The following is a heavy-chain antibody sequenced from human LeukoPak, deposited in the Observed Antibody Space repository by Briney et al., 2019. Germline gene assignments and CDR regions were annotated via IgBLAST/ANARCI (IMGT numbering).Heavy chain of an antibody. V-gene: IGHV3-21*01. CDR1: GFTFSSYS. CDR2: ISSSSSYI. D-gene: IGHD1-1*01. J-gene: IGHJ3*02. Sequence: GGSLRLSCAASGFTFSSYSMNWVRQAPGKGLEWVSSISSSSSYIYYADSVKGRFTISRDNPKNSLYLQMNSLRAEDTAVYYCARELELGTNAFDIWGQGTMITVSS. CDR3: ARELELGTNAFDI.